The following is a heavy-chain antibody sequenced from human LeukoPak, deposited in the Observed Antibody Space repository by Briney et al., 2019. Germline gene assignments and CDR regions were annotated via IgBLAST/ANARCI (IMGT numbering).Heavy chain of an antibody. CDR3: AEGTTA. D-gene: IGHD2/OR15-2a*01. Sequence: GGSLRLSCAASGFTFTNHWMSWVRQAPGKGLEWVANINQDGSEKFYVDSVKGRFTISRDNAKNSLYLQMNSLRAEDTTVYYCAEGTTAWGQGTPVTVSS. CDR2: INQDGSEK. CDR1: GFTFTNHW. J-gene: IGHJ5*02. V-gene: IGHV3-7*01.